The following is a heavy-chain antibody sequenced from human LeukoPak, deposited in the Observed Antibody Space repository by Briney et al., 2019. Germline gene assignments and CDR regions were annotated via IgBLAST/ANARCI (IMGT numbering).Heavy chain of an antibody. D-gene: IGHD6-13*01. V-gene: IGHV3-21*01. J-gene: IGHJ4*02. CDR3: ARGSRQQLDY. Sequence: ETLSLTCTVSGGSISSSSYYWGWIRQPPGKGLEWVSSISSSSSYIYYADSVKGRFTISRDNAKNSLYLQMNSLRAEDTAVYYCARGSRQQLDYWGQGTLVTVSS. CDR2: ISSSSSYI. CDR1: GGSISSSS.